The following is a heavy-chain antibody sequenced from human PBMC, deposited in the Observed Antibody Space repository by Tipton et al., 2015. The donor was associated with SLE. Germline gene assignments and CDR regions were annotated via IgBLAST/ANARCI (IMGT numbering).Heavy chain of an antibody. CDR1: DDSIRDYY. CDR2: IHQSGNA. J-gene: IGHJ4*03. D-gene: IGHD3-22*01. Sequence: TLSLTCSVSDDSIRDYYFSWIRQPPGKGLEWIGSIHQSGNAYYNPSLKSRVFMSIDTSKNQLFLRLSSVTAADTAVYYCARHDYDDNGYYMRYFDYWGQGTLVTVSS. CDR3: ARHDYDDNGYYMRYFDY. V-gene: IGHV4-38-2*01.